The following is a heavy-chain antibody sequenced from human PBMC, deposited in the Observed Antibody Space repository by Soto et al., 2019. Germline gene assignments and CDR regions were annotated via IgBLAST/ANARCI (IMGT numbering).Heavy chain of an antibody. CDR2: ISGSGGST. V-gene: IGHV3-23*01. Sequence: GGSLRLSCAASGFTFSSYAMSWVRQAPGKGLEWVSAISGSGGSTYYADSVKGRFTISRDNSKNTLYLQMNSLRAEDTAVYYCATRTGGGIAAAGTWLYYYYGMDVWGQGTTVTVSS. D-gene: IGHD6-13*01. CDR1: GFTFSSYA. CDR3: ATRTGGGIAAAGTWLYYYYGMDV. J-gene: IGHJ6*02.